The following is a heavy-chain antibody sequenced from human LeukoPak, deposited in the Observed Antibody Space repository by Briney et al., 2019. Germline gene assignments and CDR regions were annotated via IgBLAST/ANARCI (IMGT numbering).Heavy chain of an antibody. CDR3: ARDETNGFDS. V-gene: IGHV3-21*01. CDR2: INSRSTYI. D-gene: IGHD1-14*01. J-gene: IGHJ5*01. CDR1: GFTFSNYN. Sequence: TGGSLRLSCGASGFTFSNYNMEWVRQAPGEGLEWVSSINSRSTYIFYADSVMGRFTISRDNAKNSLFLQMNSLRAEDTAVYYCARDETNGFDSWGQGTLVTVSS.